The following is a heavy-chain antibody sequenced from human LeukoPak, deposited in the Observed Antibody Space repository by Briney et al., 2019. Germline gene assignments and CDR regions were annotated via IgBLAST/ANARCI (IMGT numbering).Heavy chain of an antibody. V-gene: IGHV4-39*01. CDR3: ARHFNGYSNGPIDY. J-gene: IGHJ4*02. CDR2: IHYSGST. CDR1: GGSISSSSYY. Sequence: SETLSLTCTVSGGSISSSSYYWGWIRQPPGKGPEKIGSIHYSGSTNYNPSLKSRVTISVDTPKNQFSLKLSSVTAADTAVYYCARHFNGYSNGPIDYWGQGTLVTVSS. D-gene: IGHD5-18*01.